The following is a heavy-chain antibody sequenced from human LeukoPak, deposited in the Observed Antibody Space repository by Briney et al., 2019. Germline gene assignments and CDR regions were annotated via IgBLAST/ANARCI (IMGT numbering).Heavy chain of an antibody. Sequence: GGSLRLSCAASGFRLSDYAMNWVRQAPGKGLEWVAIVAHDGSFTSYADSVKGRFSITRVDSTLYLEMNSLRVEDTALYYCAREMRGYYPHYWGQGTLLTVSS. J-gene: IGHJ4*02. CDR1: GFRLSDYA. V-gene: IGHV3-30*04. D-gene: IGHD3-3*01. CDR3: AREMRGYYPHY. CDR2: VAHDGSFT.